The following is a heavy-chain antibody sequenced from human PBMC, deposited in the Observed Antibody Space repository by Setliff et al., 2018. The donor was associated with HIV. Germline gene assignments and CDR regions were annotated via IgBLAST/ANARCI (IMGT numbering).Heavy chain of an antibody. CDR3: ARYRAAAVTWYFDL. CDR2: ISSSSSYI. D-gene: IGHD6-13*01. J-gene: IGHJ2*01. V-gene: IGHV3-21*01. CDR1: GFTFSSYS. Sequence: LSLTCAASGFTFSSYSMTWVRQAPGKGLEWVSSISSSSSYIYYADSVKGRFTIARDNAKNSLYLQMNSLRAEDTAVYYCARYRAAAVTWYFDLWGRGTLVTVSS.